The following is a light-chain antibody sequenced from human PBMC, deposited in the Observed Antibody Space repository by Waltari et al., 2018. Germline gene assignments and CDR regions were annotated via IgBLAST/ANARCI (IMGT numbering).Light chain of an antibody. CDR3: ASWDDSHYV. Sequence: QSVLTQPPSASGTPGQRVGISCSGSSSHLGSNYLYWYQQLPGTAPKLLIYRNNQRPSGVPDRFSAYKYGTSASLAISGLRSEDEAVYYCASWDDSHYVFGTGTKVTVL. J-gene: IGLJ1*01. CDR2: RNN. V-gene: IGLV1-47*01. CDR1: SSHLGSNY.